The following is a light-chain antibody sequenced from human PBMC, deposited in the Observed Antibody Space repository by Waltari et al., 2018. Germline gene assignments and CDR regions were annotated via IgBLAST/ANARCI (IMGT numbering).Light chain of an antibody. Sequence: QSALIQPASVSGSPGQSITMSCTETNSDVGSYNLVSWYQQHPGKASKFFIYEGSNRPSGVSYRFSGSKSGITASLTISGLQADDEADYYCSSYAGSGSPRVFGGGTKLTVI. CDR2: EGS. CDR1: NSDVGSYNL. J-gene: IGLJ3*02. CDR3: SSYAGSGSPRV. V-gene: IGLV2-23*01.